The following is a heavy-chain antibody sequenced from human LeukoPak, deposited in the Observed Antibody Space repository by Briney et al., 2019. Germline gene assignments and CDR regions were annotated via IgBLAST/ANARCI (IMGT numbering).Heavy chain of an antibody. CDR1: GFTFSSFG. J-gene: IGHJ4*02. Sequence: GGSLRLSCAASGFTFSSFGMHWVRQAPGKGLEWVAVIWYDASNKYYADSVKGRFTISRDNSKNTLYLQMNSLRDDDTAVYYCVRGVGVSRFNYLDSWGRGTLVTVSS. V-gene: IGHV3-33*01. CDR3: VRGVGVSRFNYLDS. CDR2: IWYDASNK. D-gene: IGHD6-13*01.